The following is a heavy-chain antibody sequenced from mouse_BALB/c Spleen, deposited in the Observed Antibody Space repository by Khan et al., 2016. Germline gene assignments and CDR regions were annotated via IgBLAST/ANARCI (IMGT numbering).Heavy chain of an antibody. CDR1: GFTFSTYA. J-gene: IGHJ2*01. CDR2: ISSGGSA. Sequence: EVELVESGGGLVKPGGSLKLSCAASGFTFSTYAMSWVRQTPEKRLEWVASISSGGSAFYPDILKGRFTTSRDNARNILYLQMSSQRSEDTAMYYCASKVYYFDYWGQGTTLTVSS. V-gene: IGHV5-6-5*01. CDR3: ASKVYYFDY.